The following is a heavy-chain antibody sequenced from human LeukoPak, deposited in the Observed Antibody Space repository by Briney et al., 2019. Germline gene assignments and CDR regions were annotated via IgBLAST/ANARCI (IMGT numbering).Heavy chain of an antibody. V-gene: IGHV4-59*01. D-gene: IGHD3-10*01. J-gene: IGHJ5*02. CDR3: ARDPSTGIWFDP. CDR2: IYYSGST. Sequence: SETLSLTCTVSGGSISSYYWSWIQQPPGKGLEWIGYIYYSGSTNYNPSLKSRVTISVDTSKNQFSLKLSSVTAADTAVYYCARDPSTGIWFDPWGQGTLVTVSS. CDR1: GGSISSYY.